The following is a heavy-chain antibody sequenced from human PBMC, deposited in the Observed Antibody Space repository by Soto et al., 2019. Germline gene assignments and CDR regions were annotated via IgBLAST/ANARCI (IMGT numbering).Heavy chain of an antibody. CDR3: ARSSSSYHGSLDG. CDR1: GYSFTSYW. D-gene: IGHD3-22*01. Sequence: PGESLKISCKGSGYSFTSYWIGWVRQMPGKGLEWMGTIFPGDSDIRYSPPFQGQVIISVDKSISTAYLQWSSLKASDTATYFCARSSSSYHGSLDGWGQGTTVTFSS. J-gene: IGHJ6*02. V-gene: IGHV5-51*01. CDR2: IFPGDSDI.